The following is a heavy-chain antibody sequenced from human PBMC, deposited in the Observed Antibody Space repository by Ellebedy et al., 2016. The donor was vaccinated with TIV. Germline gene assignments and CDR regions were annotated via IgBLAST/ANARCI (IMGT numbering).Heavy chain of an antibody. CDR2: FYSAAST. V-gene: IGHV3-53*01. CDR3: VRDSSKVSGMDV. Sequence: GESLKIPCAASGFSVSSTYMSWVRQAPGKGLDWVSVFYSAASTYYADSVKGRFTISRDNSKNTLFLQMNSLRAEDTGVYYCVRDSSKVSGMDVWGQGTTVTVSS. CDR1: GFSVSSTY. D-gene: IGHD2-8*01. J-gene: IGHJ6*02.